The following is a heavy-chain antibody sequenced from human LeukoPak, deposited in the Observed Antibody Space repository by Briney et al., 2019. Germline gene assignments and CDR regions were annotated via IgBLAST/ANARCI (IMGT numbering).Heavy chain of an antibody. J-gene: IGHJ5*02. V-gene: IGHV4-30-4*07. CDR2: IYYSGST. Sequence: YPSETLSLTCAVSGGSISSGGYSWSWIRQPPGKGLEWIGYIYYSGSTYYNPSLKSRVTISVDTSKNQFSLKLSSVTAADTAVYYCARGRDSSGSFDPWGQGTLVTVYS. CDR3: ARGRDSSGSFDP. CDR1: GGSISSGGYS. D-gene: IGHD3-22*01.